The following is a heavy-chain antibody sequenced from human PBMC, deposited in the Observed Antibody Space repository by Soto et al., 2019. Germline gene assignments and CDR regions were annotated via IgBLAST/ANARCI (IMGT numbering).Heavy chain of an antibody. Sequence: GGSLRLSCAASGFTFSSYGMHWVRQAPGKGLEWVAVISYDGSNKCYADSVKGRFTISRDNSKNTLYLQMNSLRAEDTAVYYCAKDSSGWYFDYWGQGTLVTVSS. J-gene: IGHJ4*02. CDR2: ISYDGSNK. CDR3: AKDSSGWYFDY. V-gene: IGHV3-30*18. CDR1: GFTFSSYG. D-gene: IGHD6-19*01.